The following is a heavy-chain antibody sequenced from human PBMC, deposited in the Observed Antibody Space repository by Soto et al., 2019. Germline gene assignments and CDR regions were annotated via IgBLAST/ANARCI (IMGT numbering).Heavy chain of an antibody. J-gene: IGHJ6*02. CDR2: FHYGEST. CDR3: SRLGVFCSSTNCYGYYAMDV. D-gene: IGHD2-2*01. CDR1: GGSISSGPYS. V-gene: IGHV4-39*02. Sequence: SETLSLTCTVSGGSISSGPYSWGWIRQPPGEGLEWIATFHYGESTHYNQSLESRVTVSVDTSQNHFSLKVSSVTVVDTAVYYCSRLGVFCSSTNCYGYYAMDVWGQGTTVTVSS.